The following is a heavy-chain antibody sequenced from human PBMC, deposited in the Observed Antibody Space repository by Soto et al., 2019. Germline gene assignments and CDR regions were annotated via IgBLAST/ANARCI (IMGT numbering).Heavy chain of an antibody. Sequence: QAQLVQSGAEVKKPGASANISCKASGYTFTRYNIQWVRQAPGQGLEWMGIIDTRGGSTDYTQRFQRRVTMTRETSTGTVYMQLRIPVSQDTAVYYCALHLTPDLLSRSFDICGHGTMITDS. V-gene: IGHV1-46*01. D-gene: IGHD2-2*01. J-gene: IGHJ3*02. CDR2: IDTRGGST. CDR1: GYTFTRYN. CDR3: ALHLTPDLLSRSFDI.